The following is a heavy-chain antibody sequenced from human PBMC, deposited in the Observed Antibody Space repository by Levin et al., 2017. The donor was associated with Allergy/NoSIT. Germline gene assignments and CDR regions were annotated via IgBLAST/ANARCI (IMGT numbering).Heavy chain of an antibody. CDR3: ARGLIITQGGSNYYYGVDG. CDR2: VCYSGST. Sequence: SETLSLTCTVSGGSVFSGSYYWSWIRQPPGKGLEYIGYVCYSGSTNYNPSLKSRVTISMDTSKNQLPLKLSSVSAADTAVYYCARGLIITQGGSNYYYGVDGWGQGTPVTVSS. J-gene: IGHJ6*02. CDR1: GGSVFSGSYY. D-gene: IGHD3-10*01. V-gene: IGHV4-61*01.